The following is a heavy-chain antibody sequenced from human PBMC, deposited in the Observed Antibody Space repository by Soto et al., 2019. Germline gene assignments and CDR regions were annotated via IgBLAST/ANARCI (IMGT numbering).Heavy chain of an antibody. J-gene: IGHJ6*03. CDR2: ISGNGGSP. V-gene: IGHV3-23*01. D-gene: IGHD3-9*01. CDR1: GFNFSNYA. Sequence: EVQLLESGGDLVQPGGSLRLSCTASGFNFSNYAMSWVRQAPGKGLEWVAAISGNGGSPYYADSVKGRVTFSKDNSKNPLYRQMNRLRAEDTAVYYCAKGTRPDDLLPRYYRVYYLYYMYVWGEGTPVTVS. CDR3: AKGTRPDDLLPRYYRVYYLYYMYV.